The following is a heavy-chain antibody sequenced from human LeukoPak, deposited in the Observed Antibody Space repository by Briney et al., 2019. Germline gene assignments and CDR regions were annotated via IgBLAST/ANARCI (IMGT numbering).Heavy chain of an antibody. CDR1: GFTFSSYV. CDR2: INPNSGGT. J-gene: IGHJ4*02. D-gene: IGHD3-10*01. V-gene: IGHV1-2*02. CDR3: ARGGITMVRGVTLYYFDY. Sequence: GGSLRLSCAASGFTFSSYVMHWVRQAPGQGLEWMGWINPNSGGTNYAQKFQGRVTMTRDTSISTAYMELSRLRSDDTAVYYCARGGITMVRGVTLYYFDYWGQGTLVTVSS.